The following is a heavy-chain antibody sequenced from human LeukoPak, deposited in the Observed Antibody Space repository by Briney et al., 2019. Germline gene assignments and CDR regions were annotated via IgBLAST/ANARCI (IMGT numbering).Heavy chain of an antibody. J-gene: IGHJ6*04. V-gene: IGHV3-30*02. Sequence: GGTLRLSCAASGFTISSYGMHWVRQAPGPGLERVTFIRNDGNNKYYADSVKGRFTISRDNSKNTLYLQMNSLRAEETAVYYCGKDGSQCSSMSCRENGLVDVWGKGTTVTVSS. CDR2: IRNDGNNK. CDR3: GKDGSQCSSMSCRENGLVDV. CDR1: GFTISSYG. D-gene: IGHD2-2*01.